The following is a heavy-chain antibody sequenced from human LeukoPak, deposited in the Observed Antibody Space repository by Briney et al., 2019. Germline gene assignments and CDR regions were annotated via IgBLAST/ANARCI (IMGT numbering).Heavy chain of an antibody. J-gene: IGHJ4*02. V-gene: IGHV4-34*01. CDR1: GGSFSGYY. CDR3: ARGLKSAYYYDSSGYYYERGYFDY. D-gene: IGHD3-22*01. CDR2: INHSGST. Sequence: SETLSLTCAVYGGSFSGYYWSWIRQPPGKGLEWIGEINHSGSTNYNPSLKSRVTISVDTSKNQFSLKLSSVTAADTAVYYCARGLKSAYYYDSSGYYYERGYFDYWGQGTLVTVSS.